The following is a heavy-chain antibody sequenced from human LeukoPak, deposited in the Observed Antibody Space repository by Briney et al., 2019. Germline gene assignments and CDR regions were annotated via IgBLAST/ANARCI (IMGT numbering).Heavy chain of an antibody. J-gene: IGHJ4*02. CDR2: ISAYNGNT. CDR3: ARDLLYDILTGYQPNQQAVDY. CDR1: GYTFTIDG. Sequence: GAAVKVSCNASGYTFTIDGISWVREAPGQGLDLMWGISAYNGNTNYAQKLKGRVTMTTDTSTSTAYMELRSLRYDDTAVYYCARDLLYDILTGYQPNQQAVDYWGQGTLVTVSS. D-gene: IGHD3-9*01. V-gene: IGHV1-18*01.